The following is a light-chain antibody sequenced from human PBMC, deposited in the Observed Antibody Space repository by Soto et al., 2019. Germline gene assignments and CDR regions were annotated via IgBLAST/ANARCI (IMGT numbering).Light chain of an antibody. CDR2: WAS. J-gene: IGKJ1*01. V-gene: IGKV4-1*01. CDR3: QQYHSAPQT. Sequence: DIVMTQSPDSLAVSLGERATINCKSSQSVLFSPNNKNYLAWYQQKPGQPPKLLISWASTRESGVPDRFSGSGSGTDFTLTISSLQAEDVAFYYCQQYHSAPQTFGQGTKVEIK. CDR1: QSVLFSPNNKNY.